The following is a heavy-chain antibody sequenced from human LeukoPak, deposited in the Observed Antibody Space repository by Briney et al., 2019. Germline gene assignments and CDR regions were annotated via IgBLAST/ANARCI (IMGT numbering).Heavy chain of an antibody. D-gene: IGHD5-12*01. CDR1: GFTFSRYW. CDR2: IDGDGSST. Sequence: GGSLRLSCAASGFTFSRYWMQWVRQAPGKGLVWVSRIDGDGSSTNYADSVKGRFTISRDNAKNTLYLQMNSLRAEDTAVYYCARGYSGYFYYWGQGTLVTVSS. V-gene: IGHV3-74*01. CDR3: ARGYSGYFYY. J-gene: IGHJ4*02.